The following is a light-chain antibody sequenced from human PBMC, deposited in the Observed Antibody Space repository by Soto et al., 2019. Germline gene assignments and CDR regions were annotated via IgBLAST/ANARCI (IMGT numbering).Light chain of an antibody. CDR2: LAS. CDR1: QSLLHRRGYNY. Sequence: IVKTQSSLFLPVPPGEPGTGSFRSSQSLLHRRGYNYLVCYLQRTGQSPQLLMYLASNRSSGVPDRFSGSGSGTDFTLKITRVEAEDVGVYYCMQALQTPITFGQGTRLEIK. CDR3: MQALQTPIT. J-gene: IGKJ5*01. V-gene: IGKV2-28*01.